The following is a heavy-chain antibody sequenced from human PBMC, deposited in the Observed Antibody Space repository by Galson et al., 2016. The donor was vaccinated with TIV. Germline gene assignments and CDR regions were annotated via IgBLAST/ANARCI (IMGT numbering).Heavy chain of an antibody. Sequence: SVKVSCKASGDIFIDYPISWVRQAPGKGLEWMGGIIPNFDKPSYAHNFQGRVTITTDKSKSTTYMDLSSLRSEDTAVYYCARGGGTYYQTYWYFNLWGRGTLVTVSS. J-gene: IGHJ2*01. V-gene: IGHV1-69*05. D-gene: IGHD3-22*01. CDR2: IIPNFDKP. CDR1: GDIFIDYP. CDR3: ARGGGTYYQTYWYFNL.